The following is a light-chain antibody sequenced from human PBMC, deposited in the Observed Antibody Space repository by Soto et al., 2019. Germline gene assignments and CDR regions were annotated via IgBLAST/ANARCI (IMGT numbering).Light chain of an antibody. V-gene: IGKV3-15*01. J-gene: IGKJ1*01. CDR1: QSVGAT. Sequence: EIVMTRSPVTLSVFPWERATLSCRASQSVGATVAWYHQRPGQAPRLLISGASTRATGVPARVSASGSGTAFTLTITSLQSDDFGVYYCQQYADWPTTFGQGTRVEIK. CDR2: GAS. CDR3: QQYADWPTT.